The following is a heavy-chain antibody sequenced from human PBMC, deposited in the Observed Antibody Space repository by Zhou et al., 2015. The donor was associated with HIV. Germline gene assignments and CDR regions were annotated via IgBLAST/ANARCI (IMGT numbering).Heavy chain of an antibody. Sequence: QVQLVQSGAEVKKPGSSVKVSCKASGGTFSSYAISWVRQAPGQGLEWMGGIIPIFGTANYAQKFQGRVTITADKSTSTAYMELSSLRSEDTAVYYCARDLSSIVDRASYYYYGMDVWGQGTTVTVSS. CDR1: GGTFSSYA. V-gene: IGHV1-69*06. J-gene: IGHJ6*02. CDR3: ARDLSSIVDRASYYYYGMDV. D-gene: IGHD3-3*01. CDR2: IIPIFGTA.